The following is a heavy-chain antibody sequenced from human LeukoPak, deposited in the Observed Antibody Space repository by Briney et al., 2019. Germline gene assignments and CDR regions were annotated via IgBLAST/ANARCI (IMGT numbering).Heavy chain of an antibody. J-gene: IGHJ4*02. V-gene: IGHV3-48*03. D-gene: IGHD3-22*01. CDR2: ISISGSTI. Sequence: GGSLRLSCAASGFTFSSYEMNWVRQAPGKGLEWVSYISISGSTIYYADSVRGRFTISRDNSKNTLYLRMNSLRADDTALYYCAKSLSSGYYYLDSYFDFWGQGTLVTVSS. CDR1: GFTFSSYE. CDR3: AKSLSSGYYYLDSYFDF.